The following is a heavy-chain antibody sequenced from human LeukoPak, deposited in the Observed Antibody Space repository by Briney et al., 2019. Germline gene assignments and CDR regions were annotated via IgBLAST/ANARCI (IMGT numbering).Heavy chain of an antibody. CDR3: ARGGIWYYYYGMDV. J-gene: IGHJ6*02. CDR2: IYFTGST. CDR1: GDSIGSYY. Sequence: SETLSLTCTVSGDSIGSYYWSWIRQPPGKGLEWIGYIYFTGSTNYNPSLKSRVTISVDTSKNQFSLKVNSVTAADTAVYYCARGGIWYYYYGMDVWGQGTTVTVSS. V-gene: IGHV4-59*12.